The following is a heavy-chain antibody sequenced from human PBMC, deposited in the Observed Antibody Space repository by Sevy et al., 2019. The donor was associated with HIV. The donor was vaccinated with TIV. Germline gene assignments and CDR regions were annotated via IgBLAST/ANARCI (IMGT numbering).Heavy chain of an antibody. D-gene: IGHD5-18*01. CDR2: ISGSADAT. CDR3: VKEVSQYSYSDY. Sequence: GRSLRLSCAASGFTFSNYAMSWVRQTPGKGLEWVSAISGSADATYYTDSVKGRFTISRDNSKNTVYLQMNSLRAEDTAVYYCVKEVSQYSYSDYWGQGTLVTVSS. J-gene: IGHJ4*02. V-gene: IGHV3-23*01. CDR1: GFTFSNYA.